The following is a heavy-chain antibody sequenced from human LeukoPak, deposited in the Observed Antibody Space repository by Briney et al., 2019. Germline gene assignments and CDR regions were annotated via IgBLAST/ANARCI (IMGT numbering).Heavy chain of an antibody. V-gene: IGHV4-61*02. CDR3: ARDLGTRGDNWFDP. CDR1: GGSIYSGGYY. Sequence: SETLSLTCTVSGGSIYSGGYYWSWIRQPAGKGLEWIGRIYTSGSTNYNPSLKSRVTMSVDTSKSQFSLKLSSVSAADTAVYYCARDLGTRGDNWFDPWGQGTLVTVSS. J-gene: IGHJ5*02. D-gene: IGHD3-10*01. CDR2: IYTSGST.